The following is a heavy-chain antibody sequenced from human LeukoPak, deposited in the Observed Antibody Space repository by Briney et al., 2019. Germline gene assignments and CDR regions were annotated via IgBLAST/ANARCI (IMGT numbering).Heavy chain of an antibody. CDR2: VYYSGRT. J-gene: IGHJ3*02. Sequence: SETLSLTCTVSGCSVSSDSHYWSWIRQPPGKGLEWIGYVYYSGRTKYNPSLKSRVTISIDTSKNQFSLKLSSVTAADTAVYFCVREASTSYYDSSGYYRQTEAFDIWGQGTVVTVSS. V-gene: IGHV4-61*01. D-gene: IGHD3-22*01. CDR3: VREASTSYYDSSGYYRQTEAFDI. CDR1: GCSVSSDSHY.